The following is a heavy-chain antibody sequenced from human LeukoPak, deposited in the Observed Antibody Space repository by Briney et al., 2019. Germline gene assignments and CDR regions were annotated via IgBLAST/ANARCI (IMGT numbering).Heavy chain of an antibody. D-gene: IGHD2-2*01. CDR2: IYPGDSDT. J-gene: IGHJ3*02. Sequence: GESLKISCKASVFSFTNYWIAWVRQKPGEGLEWMGNIYPGDSDTRYSPSFQGQVTISADKSISTAYLQWSSLKASDTAMYYCARRGYCSSTACSVAAFDIWGQGTMVTVSS. CDR3: ARRGYCSSTACSVAAFDI. CDR1: VFSFTNYW. V-gene: IGHV5-51*01.